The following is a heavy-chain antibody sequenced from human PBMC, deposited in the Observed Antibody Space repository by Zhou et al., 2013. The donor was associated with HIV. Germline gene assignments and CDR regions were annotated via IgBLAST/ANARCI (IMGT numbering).Heavy chain of an antibody. CDR2: ISAYNGNT. CDR1: GGTFSSYA. Sequence: QVQLVQSGAEVKKPGSSVKVSCKASGGTFSSYAISWVRQAPGQGLEWMGWISAYNGNTNYAQKFQGRVTMTTDTSTSTAYMELRSLRSDDTAVYYCARCYYDNGACDYWGQGTLVTVSS. CDR3: ARCYYDNGACDY. V-gene: IGHV1-18*01. D-gene: IGHD3-22*01. J-gene: IGHJ4*02.